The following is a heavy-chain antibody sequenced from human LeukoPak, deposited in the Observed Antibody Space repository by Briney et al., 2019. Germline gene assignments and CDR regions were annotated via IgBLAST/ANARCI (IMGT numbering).Heavy chain of an antibody. CDR2: IHYSGST. D-gene: IGHD1-26*01. J-gene: IGHJ4*02. V-gene: IGHV4-59*01. Sequence: SETLSLTCTVSGGSISSYYWSWIRQPPGKGLEWIGYIHYSGSTNYNPSLKSRVTISVDTSKNQFSLKLSSVTAADTAVYYCARSGGSYYRGWGQGTLVTVSS. CDR1: GGSISSYY. CDR3: ARSGGSYYRG.